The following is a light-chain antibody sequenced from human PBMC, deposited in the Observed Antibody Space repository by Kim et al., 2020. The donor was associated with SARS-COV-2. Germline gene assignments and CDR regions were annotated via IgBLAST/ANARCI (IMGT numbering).Light chain of an antibody. CDR2: GVR. J-gene: IGLJ1*01. Sequence: GQSITASCTGSSSDVGRFDLVSWYQHHPGKAPKLLIYGVRQRPSGVSDRFSASKSGRVASLTISGLQAEDEADYYCCSYAGRTAYVFGTGTKVTVL. CDR3: CSYAGRTAYV. V-gene: IGLV2-23*02. CDR1: SSDVGRFDL.